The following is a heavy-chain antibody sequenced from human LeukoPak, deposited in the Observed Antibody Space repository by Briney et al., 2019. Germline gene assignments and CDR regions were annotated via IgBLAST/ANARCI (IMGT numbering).Heavy chain of an antibody. CDR1: GFTFSSYS. CDR3: ARHLSGVTGYSYGRGIDY. V-gene: IGHV3-7*01. CDR2: IKKDGSEN. Sequence: GGSLRLSCEASGFTFSSYSMTWVRQAPGKGLEWVANIKKDGSENYYVDSVKGRFTISRDNAKKSLYLQMKSLRAEDTAVYYCARHLSGVTGYSYGRGIDYWGQGTLVTVSS. D-gene: IGHD5-18*01. J-gene: IGHJ4*02.